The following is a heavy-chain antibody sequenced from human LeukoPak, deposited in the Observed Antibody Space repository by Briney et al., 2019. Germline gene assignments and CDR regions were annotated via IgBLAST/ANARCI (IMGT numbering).Heavy chain of an antibody. CDR2: ISSSGSTI. J-gene: IGHJ4*02. D-gene: IGHD3-16*01. CDR3: THWGGSVASY. V-gene: IGHV3-48*03. CDR1: GFTFSSYE. Sequence: PGGSLRLSCAASGFTFSSYEMNWVRQAPGKGLEWVSYISSSGSTIYYADSVKGRFTISRDNAKNSLYLQMNSLRAEDTAVYYCTHWGGSVASYWGQGTLVTVSS.